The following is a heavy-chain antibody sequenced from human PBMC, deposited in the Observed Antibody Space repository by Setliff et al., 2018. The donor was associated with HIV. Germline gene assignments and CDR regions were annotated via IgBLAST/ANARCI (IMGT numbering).Heavy chain of an antibody. Sequence: SETLSLTCTVSGDSISSGSYYWSWIRQPAGKGLEWIGHVYTSGSTDYNPSLNSRLTISIDTSRNQFSLRLNSVTAAVTAVYFCARVGLAYSGDMDVWGKGTTVTVSS. CDR3: ARVGLAYSGDMDV. J-gene: IGHJ6*03. CDR1: GDSISSGSYY. V-gene: IGHV4-61*09. CDR2: VYTSGST. D-gene: IGHD2-21*01.